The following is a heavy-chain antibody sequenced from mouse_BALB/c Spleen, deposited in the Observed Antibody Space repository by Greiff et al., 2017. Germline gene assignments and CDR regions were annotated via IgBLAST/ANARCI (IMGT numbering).Heavy chain of an antibody. CDR2: IWAGGST. Sequence: VKLMESGPGLVAPSQSLSITCTVSGFSLTSYGVHWVRQPPGKGLEWLGVIWAGGSTNYNSALMSRLSISKDNSKSQVFLKMNSLQTDDTAMYYCARVLHYYGSSPAYWGQGTLVTVSA. CDR3: ARVLHYYGSSPAY. D-gene: IGHD1-1*01. V-gene: IGHV2-9*02. CDR1: GFSLTSYG. J-gene: IGHJ3*01.